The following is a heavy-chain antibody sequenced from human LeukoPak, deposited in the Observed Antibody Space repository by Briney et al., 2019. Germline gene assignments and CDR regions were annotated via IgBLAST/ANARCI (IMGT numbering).Heavy chain of an antibody. Sequence: GGSLRLSCAASGFTFRTYAMSWVRQAPGKGLEWVSSIGSSSSYIYYADSVKGRFTISRDNAKNSLYLQMNSLRAEDTAVYYCARGLDVWGKGTTVTVSS. V-gene: IGHV3-21*01. CDR2: IGSSSSYI. CDR1: GFTFRTYA. CDR3: ARGLDV. J-gene: IGHJ6*04.